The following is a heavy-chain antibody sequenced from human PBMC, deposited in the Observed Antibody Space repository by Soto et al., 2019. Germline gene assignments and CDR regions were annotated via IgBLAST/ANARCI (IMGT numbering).Heavy chain of an antibody. Sequence: ETLSLCCTVYGGSISSYYWSWIRQPAGKGLEWIGRIYTSGSTNYNPSLKSRVTMSVDTSKNQFSLKLSSVTAADTAVYYCAREDTAMVAGGWFDPWGQGTLVTVSS. V-gene: IGHV4-4*07. CDR3: AREDTAMVAGGWFDP. CDR2: IYTSGST. CDR1: GGSISSYY. D-gene: IGHD5-18*01. J-gene: IGHJ5*02.